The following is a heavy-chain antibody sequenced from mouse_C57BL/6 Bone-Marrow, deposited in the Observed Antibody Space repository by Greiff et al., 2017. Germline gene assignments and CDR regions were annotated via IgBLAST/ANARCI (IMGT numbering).Heavy chain of an antibody. Sequence: VQLVESGAELVKPGASVKISCKASGYAFSSYWMNWVKQRPGKGLEWIGQIYPGDGDTNYNGKFKGKATLTADKSSSTAYMQLSSLTSEDSAVYFCARRAITTVVAKDYFDYGGQGTTLTVSS. CDR1: GYAFSSYW. CDR2: IYPGDGDT. CDR3: ARRAITTVVAKDYFDY. D-gene: IGHD1-1*01. J-gene: IGHJ2*01. V-gene: IGHV1-80*01.